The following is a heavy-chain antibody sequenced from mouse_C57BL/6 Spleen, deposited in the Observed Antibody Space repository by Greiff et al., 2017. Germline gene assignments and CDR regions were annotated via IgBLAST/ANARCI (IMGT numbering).Heavy chain of an antibody. CDR3: AITPYGSSYRYFDV. CDR2: IHPSDSET. D-gene: IGHD1-1*01. Sequence: QVQLQQPGAELVKPGASVKVSCKASGYTFTSYWMHWVKQRPGQGLEWIGRIHPSDSETNYNQKFKGKATLTVDKSSSTAYMQLSSLTSEDSAVYYCAITPYGSSYRYFDVWGTGTTVTVSS. CDR1: GYTFTSYW. J-gene: IGHJ1*03. V-gene: IGHV1-74*01.